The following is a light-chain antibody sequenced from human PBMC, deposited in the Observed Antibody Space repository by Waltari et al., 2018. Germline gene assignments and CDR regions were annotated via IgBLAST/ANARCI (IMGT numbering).Light chain of an antibody. V-gene: IGLV2-8*01. CDR1: SSDVGGYNY. Sequence: QSALTQPPSASGSPGQSVTISCTGTSSDVGGYNYVSWYQQHPGKAPKLMISEVSKRPSGVPDRFPGSKSGNTASLTVSGLQAEDEADYYCSSYAGSNNLVFGGGTKLTVL. CDR3: SSYAGSNNLV. J-gene: IGLJ2*01. CDR2: EVS.